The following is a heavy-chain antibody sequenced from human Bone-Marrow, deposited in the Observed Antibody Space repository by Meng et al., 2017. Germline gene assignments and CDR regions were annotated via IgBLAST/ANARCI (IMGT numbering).Heavy chain of an antibody. CDR3: ATKGEITLTPYYYYYGMDV. Sequence: ASVKVSCKVSGYTLTELSMHWVRQAPGKGLAWMGGFDPEDGESIYAQKCQGRVTMTEDTSTDTAYMGLSCLRSEDTAVYYCATKGEITLTPYYYYYGMDVWGQGTTVTVSS. V-gene: IGHV1-24*01. D-gene: IGHD3-22*01. J-gene: IGHJ6*02. CDR1: GYTLTELS. CDR2: FDPEDGES.